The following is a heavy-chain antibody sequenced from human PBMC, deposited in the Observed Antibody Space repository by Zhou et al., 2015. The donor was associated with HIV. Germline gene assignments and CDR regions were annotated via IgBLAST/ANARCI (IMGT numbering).Heavy chain of an antibody. D-gene: IGHD3-9*01. V-gene: IGHV3-33*08. Sequence: VQLVESGGGLVKPGGSLRLSCAASGFALRSYSMNWVRQALGKGLEWLAVIWYDGTNRFYSDSVKGRFTISRDNAANTLYLQMNSLTVEDMGVYYCARARLPGRQFDWVLSPFVHWGRGTLVTVSS. CDR2: IWYDGTNR. CDR3: ARARLPGRQFDWVLSPFVH. CDR1: GFALRSYS. J-gene: IGHJ5*02.